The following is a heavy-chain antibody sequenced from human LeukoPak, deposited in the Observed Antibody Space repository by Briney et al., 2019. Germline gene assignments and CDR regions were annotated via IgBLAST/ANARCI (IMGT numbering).Heavy chain of an antibody. CDR3: TTDSSNDYGDLYCFDY. J-gene: IGHJ4*02. D-gene: IGHD4-17*01. CDR2: IKSKTDGGAT. Sequence: KPGGSLRLSCAAPGFTFSNAWMSWVRQAPGKGLEWVGRIKSKTDGGATDYAAPVKGRFTISRDDSKNTLCLQMNSLKTEDTAVYYCTTDSSNDYGDLYCFDYWGQGTLVTVSS. V-gene: IGHV3-15*01. CDR1: GFTFSNAW.